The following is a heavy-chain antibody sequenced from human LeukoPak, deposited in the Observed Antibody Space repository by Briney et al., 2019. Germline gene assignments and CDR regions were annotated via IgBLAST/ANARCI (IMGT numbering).Heavy chain of an antibody. CDR2: TYYRSKWYN. V-gene: IGHV6-1*01. D-gene: IGHD3-3*01. Sequence: SQTLPLTCAISGDSVSSSSTAWNWVRQSPSRGLEWLGMTYYRSKWYNDYAVSVKSRITINPDTSKNQFSLQLISVTPEDTAVYYCVRYYDFWSGLHYFDYWGQGTLVTVSS. CDR3: VRYYDFWSGLHYFDY. J-gene: IGHJ4*02. CDR1: GDSVSSSSTA.